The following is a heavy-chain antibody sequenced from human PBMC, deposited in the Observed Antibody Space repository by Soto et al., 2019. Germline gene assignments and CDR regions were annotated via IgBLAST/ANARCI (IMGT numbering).Heavy chain of an antibody. V-gene: IGHV3-30*03. CDR1: GFTFSGYG. CDR2: IAHDGSDE. J-gene: IGHJ4*02. CDR3: XXSXGGSSYFVSDH. D-gene: IGHD2-15*01. Sequence: QVQLVESGGGVVQPGRSLRLSCAASGFTFSGYGMQWVRQAPGKGLEWVAVIAHDGSDEYYADSVKGRFTISRDNSKXXXXXXXXXXXXXXXXXXXXXXSXGGSSYFVSDHWGQGTLVTVSS.